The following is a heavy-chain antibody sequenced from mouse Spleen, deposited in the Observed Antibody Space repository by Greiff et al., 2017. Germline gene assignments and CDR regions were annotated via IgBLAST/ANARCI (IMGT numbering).Heavy chain of an antibody. CDR1: GYSITSGYY. CDR3: AREGGRGWYFDV. V-gene: IGHV3-6*01. CDR2: ISYDGSN. D-gene: IGHD3-3*01. J-gene: IGHJ1*03. Sequence: VQLQQSGPGLVKPSQSLSLTCSVTGYSITSGYYWNWIRQFPGNKLEWMGYISYDGSNNYNPSLKNRISITRDTSKNQFFLKLNSVTTEDTATYYCAREGGRGWYFDVWGTGTTVTVSS.